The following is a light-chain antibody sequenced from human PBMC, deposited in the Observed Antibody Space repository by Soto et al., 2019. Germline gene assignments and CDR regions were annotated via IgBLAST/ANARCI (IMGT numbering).Light chain of an antibody. V-gene: IGLV2-8*01. CDR1: SSDIGGYNS. CDR2: DVT. J-gene: IGLJ1*01. CDR3: SSYTDRKNLV. Sequence: QSVLTQPRSVSGSPGQSVTISCTGTSSDIGGYNSVSWYQQHPGKAPKVMIYDVTKRPSGVPDRFSGSKSGNTASLTVSALQAEDEADYYCSSYTDRKNLVFGTGTKVTV.